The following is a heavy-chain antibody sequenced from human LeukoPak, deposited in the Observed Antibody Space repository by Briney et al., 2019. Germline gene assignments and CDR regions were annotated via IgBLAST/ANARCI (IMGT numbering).Heavy chain of an antibody. Sequence: ASVKVSCKASGYTFTNYGITWVRQAPGQGLEWMGWISGHKGNTKYAQNFQGRVTMTIDTSTSTAYMDLRSLRSDDTATYFCARSDLATITAGPFEYWGQGTLVAVSS. J-gene: IGHJ4*02. CDR1: GYTFTNYG. D-gene: IGHD5-12*01. V-gene: IGHV1-18*01. CDR2: ISGHKGNT. CDR3: ARSDLATITAGPFEY.